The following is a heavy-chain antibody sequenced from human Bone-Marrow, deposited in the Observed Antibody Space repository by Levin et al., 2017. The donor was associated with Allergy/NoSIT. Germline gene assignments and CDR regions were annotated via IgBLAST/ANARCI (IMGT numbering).Heavy chain of an antibody. CDR2: IYPPGTT. D-gene: IGHD2-21*01. Sequence: SETLSLTCTVSGGSIGSHYWSWVRHSPEKGLEWIGYIYPPGTTKYNPSLKSRVTVSVDTSKNQFSLKLTSVTAADTAVYYCARDGAVVPFDYWGQGILVTVAS. CDR3: ARDGAVVPFDY. J-gene: IGHJ4*02. V-gene: IGHV4-59*11. CDR1: GGSIGSHY.